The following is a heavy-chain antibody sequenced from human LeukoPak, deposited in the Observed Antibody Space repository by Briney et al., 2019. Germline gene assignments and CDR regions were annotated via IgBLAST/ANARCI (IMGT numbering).Heavy chain of an antibody. J-gene: IGHJ4*02. CDR3: AKDIALYREPLEY. D-gene: IGHD1-26*01. Sequence: PGGSLRLSCAASGFTFSNYAMTWVRQAPGKGLEWVSTISGSGGSTYYAHSVKGRFTISRDNSKNTLYLQMTSLRAEDTAVYYCAKDIALYREPLEYWGQGTLVTVSS. V-gene: IGHV3-23*01. CDR2: ISGSGGST. CDR1: GFTFSNYA.